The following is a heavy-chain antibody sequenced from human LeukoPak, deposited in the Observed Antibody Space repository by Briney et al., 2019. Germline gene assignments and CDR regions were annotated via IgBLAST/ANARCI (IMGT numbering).Heavy chain of an antibody. Sequence: ASVKVSCKASGYTFTSYDINWVRQAPGQGLEWMGWINPNSGGTNYAQKFQGRVTMTRDTSISTAYMELSRLRSDDTAVYYCARVVYCSGGSCYFNWFDPWGQGTLVTVSS. CDR1: GYTFTSYD. D-gene: IGHD2-15*01. J-gene: IGHJ5*02. V-gene: IGHV1-2*02. CDR2: INPNSGGT. CDR3: ARVVYCSGGSCYFNWFDP.